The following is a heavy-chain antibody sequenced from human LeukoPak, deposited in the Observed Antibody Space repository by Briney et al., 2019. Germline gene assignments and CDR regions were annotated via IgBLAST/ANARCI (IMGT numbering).Heavy chain of an antibody. V-gene: IGHV4-61*02. D-gene: IGHD6-13*01. CDR2: IYTSGST. CDR3: ARDRAAAASINWFDP. J-gene: IGHJ5*02. CDR1: GGSISSGSYY. Sequence: PSETLSLTCTVSGGSISSGSYYWSWIRQPAGKGLEWIGRIYTSGSTNYNPSLKSRVTISVDTSKNQFSLKLSSVTAADTAVYYCARDRAAAASINWFDPWGQGTLVTVSS.